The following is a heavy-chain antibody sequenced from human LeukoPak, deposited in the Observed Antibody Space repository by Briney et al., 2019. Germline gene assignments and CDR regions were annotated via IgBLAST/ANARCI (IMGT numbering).Heavy chain of an antibody. CDR2: INPNSGGT. Sequence: GASVKVSCKASGYIFTGYHMRWVRQAPGQGLEWMGWINPNSGGTSYAQKFQGRVTMTRDTSISTAYMELSRLTSDDTAVYYCARDPNYHYDASGYTLGFWGQGTLVTVSS. J-gene: IGHJ4*02. CDR1: GYIFTGYH. CDR3: ARDPNYHYDASGYTLGF. D-gene: IGHD3-22*01. V-gene: IGHV1-2*02.